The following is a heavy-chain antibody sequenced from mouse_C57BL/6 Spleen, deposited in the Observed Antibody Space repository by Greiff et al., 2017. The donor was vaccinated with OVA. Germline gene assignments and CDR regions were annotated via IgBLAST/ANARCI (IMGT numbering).Heavy chain of an antibody. CDR3: ARITTVVARYFDV. D-gene: IGHD1-1*01. CDR1: GYTFTDYN. Sequence: VQLQQSGPELVKPGASVTMSCKASGYTFTDYNMHWVKQSHGKSLEWLGYLNPNNGGTSYNQKFKGKATLTVNKSSSTAYMELRSLTSEDSAVYYCARITTVVARYFDVWGTGTTVTVSS. V-gene: IGHV1-22*01. J-gene: IGHJ1*03. CDR2: LNPNNGGT.